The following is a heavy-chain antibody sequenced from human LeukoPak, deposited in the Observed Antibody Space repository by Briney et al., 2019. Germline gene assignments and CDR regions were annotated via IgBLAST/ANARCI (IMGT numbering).Heavy chain of an antibody. CDR2: INHSGST. J-gene: IGHJ4*02. Sequence: SETLSLTCAVYGGSFSGYYWSWIRQPPGKGLEWVGEINHSGSTNYNPSLKSRVTISVDTSKNQFSLKLSSVTAADTAVYYCARGPYSSGWSQGRNFDDWGQGTLVTVSS. D-gene: IGHD6-19*01. CDR1: GGSFSGYY. V-gene: IGHV4-34*01. CDR3: ARGPYSSGWSQGRNFDD.